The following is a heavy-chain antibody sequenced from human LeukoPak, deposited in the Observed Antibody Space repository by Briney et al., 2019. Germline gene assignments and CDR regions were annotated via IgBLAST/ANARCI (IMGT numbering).Heavy chain of an antibody. V-gene: IGHV4-59*01. CDR2: IYYSGST. Sequence: PSETLSLTCTVSGGSISSYYWSWIRQPPGKGPEWSGYIYYSGSTNYNPSLKSRVTISVDTSKNQFSLKLSSVTAADTAVYYCARGRCSGGSCSNYYYYYMDVWGKGTTVTVSS. J-gene: IGHJ6*03. CDR1: GGSISSYY. D-gene: IGHD2-15*01. CDR3: ARGRCSGGSCSNYYYYYMDV.